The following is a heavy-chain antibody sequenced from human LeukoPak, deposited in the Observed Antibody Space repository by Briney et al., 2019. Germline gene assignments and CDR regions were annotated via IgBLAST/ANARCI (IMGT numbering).Heavy chain of an antibody. V-gene: IGHV1-46*01. D-gene: IGHD2-15*01. Sequence: ASVKVSCKASGYTFTSYYMHWVRQAPGQGLEWMGIINPSGGSTSYAQKFQGRIITTSDTSTSTIYMELSSLKSDDTAVYYCARGDIDHWGQGTLVTVSS. CDR3: ARGDIDH. J-gene: IGHJ5*02. CDR1: GYTFTSYY. CDR2: INPSGGST.